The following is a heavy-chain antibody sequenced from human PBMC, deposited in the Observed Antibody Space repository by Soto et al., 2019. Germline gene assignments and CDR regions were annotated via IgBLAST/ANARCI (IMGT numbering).Heavy chain of an antibody. CDR1: GFTFSSYW. J-gene: IGHJ4*02. V-gene: IGHV3-7*03. D-gene: IGHD3-10*01. Sequence: GGSLRLSCAASGFTFSSYWMTWVRQAPGKGLEWVANIKQDGSEKYYVDSVKGRFTISRDNAKNSLFLQMNSLRAEDTAVYYCASRPPEVNYYGVFDYWGQGTPVTVLL. CDR2: IKQDGSEK. CDR3: ASRPPEVNYYGVFDY.